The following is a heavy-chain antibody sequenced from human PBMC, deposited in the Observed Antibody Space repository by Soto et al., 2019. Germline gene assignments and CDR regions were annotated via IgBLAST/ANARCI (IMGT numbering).Heavy chain of an antibody. D-gene: IGHD2-2*02. CDR3: ASDYTY. J-gene: IGHJ4*02. V-gene: IGHV3-48*02. Sequence: GGSLRLSCSASGFTFSSHSMNWARQAPGRGLEWISYISDSSGTIDYADSVKGRFTVSRDNAKNSLYLHMSSLRDEDTAVYYCASDYTYWGQGTLVTVSS. CDR2: ISDSSGTI. CDR1: GFTFSSHS.